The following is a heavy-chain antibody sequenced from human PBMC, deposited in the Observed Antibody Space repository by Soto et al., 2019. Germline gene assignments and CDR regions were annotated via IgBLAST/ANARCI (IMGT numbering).Heavy chain of an antibody. CDR3: ARDRIAAADVYYYYYGMDV. Sequence: PGGSLRLSCAASGFTFSSYEMNWVRQAPGKGLEWVSYISSSGSTIYYADSVKGRFTISRDNAKNSLYLQMNSLRAEDTAVYYCARDRIAAADVYYYYYGMDVWGQGTTVTVSS. V-gene: IGHV3-48*03. CDR2: ISSSGSTI. CDR1: GFTFSSYE. D-gene: IGHD6-13*01. J-gene: IGHJ6*02.